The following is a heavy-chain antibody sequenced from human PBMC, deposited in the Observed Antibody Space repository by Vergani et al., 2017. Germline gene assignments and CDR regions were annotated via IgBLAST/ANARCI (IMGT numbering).Heavy chain of an antibody. CDR2: IKHRGST. J-gene: IGHJ4*02. V-gene: IGHV4-34*01. D-gene: IGHD3-16*02. CDR3: ARGPGYDYVWGSYRPRRFDY. CDR1: GGSFSGYY. Sequence: QVQLQQWGAGLLKPSETLSLTCAVYGGSFSGYYWSWIRQPPGKGLEWIGEIKHRGSTNYNPSLKSRVTISVDTSKNQFSLKLSSVTAADTAVYYCARGPGYDYVWGSYRPRRFDYWGQGTLVTVSS.